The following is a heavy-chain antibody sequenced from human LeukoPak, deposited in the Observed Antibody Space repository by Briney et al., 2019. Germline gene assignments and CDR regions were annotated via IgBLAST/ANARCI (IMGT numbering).Heavy chain of an antibody. Sequence: PGGSLRLSCAGSGFIFNNYAMHWVRQPPGKGLEWVSGISWNSGSIDYADSVKGRFTISRDNAKNSLYLQMNSLRAEDTAVYYCAREGDPSYDYWGQGTLVTVSS. J-gene: IGHJ4*02. D-gene: IGHD3-16*01. CDR3: AREGDPSYDY. CDR2: ISWNSGSI. V-gene: IGHV3-9*01. CDR1: GFIFNNYA.